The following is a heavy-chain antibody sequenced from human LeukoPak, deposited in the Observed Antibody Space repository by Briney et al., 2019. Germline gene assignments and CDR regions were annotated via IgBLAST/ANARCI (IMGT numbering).Heavy chain of an antibody. Sequence: GGSLRLSCAASGFTFSSYWMNWARQAPGKGLEWVASINHNGNVNYYVDSVKGRFTISRDNAKNSLYLQMNSLRATDTAVYYCARAHFWSGYCADYWGQGTLVTVSS. D-gene: IGHD3-3*02. J-gene: IGHJ4*02. CDR1: GFTFSSYW. CDR3: ARAHFWSGYCADY. CDR2: INHNGNVN. V-gene: IGHV3-7*04.